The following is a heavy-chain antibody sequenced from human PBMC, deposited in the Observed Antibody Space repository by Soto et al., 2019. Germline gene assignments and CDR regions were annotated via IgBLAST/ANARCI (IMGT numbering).Heavy chain of an antibody. Sequence: SSETLSLTCAVSGYSISSGYYWGWIRQPPGKGLEWIGSIYHSVSTYYNPSLKSRVTISVDTSKNQFSLKLSSVTAADTAVYYCGRVMITFGGVIRIARCFEYWGQGNLVPV. CDR3: GRVMITFGGVIRIARCFEY. CDR2: IYHSVST. J-gene: IGHJ4*02. V-gene: IGHV4-38-2*01. D-gene: IGHD3-16*02. CDR1: GYSISSGYY.